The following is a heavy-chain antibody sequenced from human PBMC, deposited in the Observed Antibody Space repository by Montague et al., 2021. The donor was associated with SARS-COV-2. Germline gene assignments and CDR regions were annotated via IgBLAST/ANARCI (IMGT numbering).Heavy chain of an antibody. CDR2: INHSGST. CDR3: AMGRVRCVRLGYYCYGMDV. V-gene: IGHV4-34*01. J-gene: IGHJ6*02. Sequence: SETLSLTCGVYGGSFSGYYWNWIRQPPGKGLEWIGEINHSGSTNYNPSLKSRVTISVDTSKNQLSLKLSSVTAADTAVYYCAMGRVRCVRLGYYCYGMDVWGQGTTVTVSS. D-gene: IGHD3-16*01. CDR1: GGSFSGYY.